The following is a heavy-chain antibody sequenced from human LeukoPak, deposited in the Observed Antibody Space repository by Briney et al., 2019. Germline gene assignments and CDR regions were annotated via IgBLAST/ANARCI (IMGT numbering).Heavy chain of an antibody. CDR1: GGSFSVYY. V-gene: IGHV4-34*01. D-gene: IGHD3-22*01. CDR2: INHRGST. Sequence: SETLSLTCAVYGGSFSVYYWTWIRQPPWKGLEWIGEINHRGSTNHNPSLKSRVTISVDTSKNQFSLKLSSVTAADTAVYYCAREAPTYYYDSSGYPSCFDLWGRGTLVTASS. J-gene: IGHJ2*01. CDR3: AREAPTYYYDSSGYPSCFDL.